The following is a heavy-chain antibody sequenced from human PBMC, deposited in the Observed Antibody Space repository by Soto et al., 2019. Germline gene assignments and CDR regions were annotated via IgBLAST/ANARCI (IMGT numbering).Heavy chain of an antibody. D-gene: IGHD3-10*01. Sequence: QVQLQESGPGLVKPSETLSLTCTVSGGSISSYYWSWIRQPPGKGLEWIGYIYYSGSTNYNPSLKSRVTISVDPSKNQFSLKLSSVTAADTAVYYCARALEDITMVRGVIALGNWFDPWGQGTLVTVSS. CDR1: GGSISSYY. CDR3: ARALEDITMVRGVIALGNWFDP. CDR2: IYYSGST. V-gene: IGHV4-59*08. J-gene: IGHJ5*02.